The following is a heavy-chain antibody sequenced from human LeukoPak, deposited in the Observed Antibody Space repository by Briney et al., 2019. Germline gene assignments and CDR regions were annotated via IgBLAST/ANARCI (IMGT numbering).Heavy chain of an antibody. D-gene: IGHD2-2*01. CDR3: ASGTTNSLRPEYYFDY. V-gene: IGHV1-2*04. CDR1: GYTFTNYY. J-gene: IGHJ4*02. CDR2: INPNSGGT. Sequence: ASVKVTCKASGYTFTNYYMQWVRQAPGQGLEWMGWINPNSGGTNYAQKFQGWVTMTRDTSISTAYMELSSLKSADTAVYFCASGTTNSLRPEYYFDYWGQGTLVTVSS.